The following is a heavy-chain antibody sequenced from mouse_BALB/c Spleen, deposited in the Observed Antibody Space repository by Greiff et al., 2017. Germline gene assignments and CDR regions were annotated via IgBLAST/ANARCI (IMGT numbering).Heavy chain of an antibody. CDR2: IWAGGST. V-gene: IGHV2-9*02. CDR3: ARVYYGSSYEYFDV. Sequence: VQLQQSGPGLVAPSQSLSITCTVSGFSLTSYGVHWVRQPPGKGLEWLGVIWAGGSTNYNSALMSRLSISKDNSKSQVFLKMNSLQTDDTAMYYCARVYYGSSYEYFDVWGAGTTVTVSS. J-gene: IGHJ1*01. CDR1: GFSLTSYG. D-gene: IGHD1-1*01.